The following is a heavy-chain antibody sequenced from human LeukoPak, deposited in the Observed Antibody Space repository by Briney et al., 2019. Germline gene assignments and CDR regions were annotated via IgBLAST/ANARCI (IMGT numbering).Heavy chain of an antibody. D-gene: IGHD4-17*01. J-gene: IGHJ4*02. CDR2: ISYDGSNK. CDR1: GFTFSSHA. CDR3: AREGAYGDYYDY. V-gene: IGHV3-30-3*01. Sequence: PGGSLRLSCAASGFTFSSHAMHWVRQAPGKGLGWVAVISYDGSNKYYADSVKGRFTISRDNSKNTLYLQMNSLRVEDTAVYYCAREGAYGDYYDYWGQGTLVTVSS.